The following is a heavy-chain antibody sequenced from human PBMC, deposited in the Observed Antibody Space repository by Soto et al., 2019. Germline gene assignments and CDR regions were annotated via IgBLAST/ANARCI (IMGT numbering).Heavy chain of an antibody. Sequence: ASVKVSCKASGGTFSSYAISWVRQAPGQGLEWMGGIIPIFGTANYAQKFQGRVTITADESTSTAYMELSSLRSEDTAVYYCAREYSSSSRWARGPYYHYYGMDVWGQGTTVTVSS. CDR3: AREYSSSSRWARGPYYHYYGMDV. CDR2: IIPIFGTA. D-gene: IGHD6-6*01. V-gene: IGHV1-69*13. CDR1: GGTFSSYA. J-gene: IGHJ6*02.